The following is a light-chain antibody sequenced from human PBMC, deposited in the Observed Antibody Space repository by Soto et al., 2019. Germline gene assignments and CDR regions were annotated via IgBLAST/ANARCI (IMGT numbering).Light chain of an antibody. CDR2: SDN. CDR1: SSNIGSNI. Sequence: QSVLTQPPSASRTPGQSVTISCSGSSSNIGSNIVNWYQQVPGTAPKVLIYSDNQRPSGVPDRFSGSKSGTSASLAISGLQSGDEADYYCAAWDDSLNGLVFGGGTKLTVL. CDR3: AAWDDSLNGLV. J-gene: IGLJ3*02. V-gene: IGLV1-44*01.